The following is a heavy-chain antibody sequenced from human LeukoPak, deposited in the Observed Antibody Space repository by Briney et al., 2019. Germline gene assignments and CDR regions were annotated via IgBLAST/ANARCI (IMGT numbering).Heavy chain of an antibody. V-gene: IGHV3-53*01. CDR3: VRGDYGDYTLFDY. J-gene: IGHJ4*02. CDR2: IYSGGST. CDR1: GFTFSSYN. Sequence: PGGSLRLSCAASGFTFSSYNMNWVRQAPGKGLEWVSVIYSGGSTYYADSVKGRFTISRDNSKNTLYLQMNSLRAEDTAVYYCVRGDYGDYTLFDYWGQGTLVTVSS. D-gene: IGHD4-17*01.